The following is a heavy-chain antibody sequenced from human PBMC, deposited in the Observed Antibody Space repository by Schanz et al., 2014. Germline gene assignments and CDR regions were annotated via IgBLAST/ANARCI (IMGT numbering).Heavy chain of an antibody. Sequence: QVQLVQSGAEVKKPGSSVKVSCKASGGTFSTYTISWVRQAPGQGLEWMGRIIPILGIANYAQKFQGIVTMTRDTSASTVYMELSGLRSEDTAVYYCARDRLECGAEYYSVEVFEIWGQGTLXTVSS. CDR3: ARDRLECGAEYYSVEVFEI. CDR2: IIPILGIA. CDR1: GGTFSTYT. V-gene: IGHV1-69*08. J-gene: IGHJ4*02. D-gene: IGHD2-21*01.